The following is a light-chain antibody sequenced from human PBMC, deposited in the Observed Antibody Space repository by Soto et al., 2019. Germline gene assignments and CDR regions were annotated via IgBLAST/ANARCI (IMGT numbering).Light chain of an antibody. J-gene: IGKJ5*01. CDR3: QQFDDSVT. Sequence: EIVLTQSPGTLSLSPGERATLSCRASQSVSNNYLAWYQQKPGQAPRLLIYGASNRATGIPDRFSGSGSGTDFTLTISSLEPEDSAVYYCQQFDDSVTFGQGTRLEIK. V-gene: IGKV3-20*01. CDR1: QSVSNNY. CDR2: GAS.